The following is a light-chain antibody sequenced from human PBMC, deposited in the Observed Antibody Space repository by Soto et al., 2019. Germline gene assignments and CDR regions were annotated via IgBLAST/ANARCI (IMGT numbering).Light chain of an antibody. J-gene: IGLJ1*01. CDR1: SSDVGAYNY. CDR2: EVS. CDR3: SSYAGSNNYV. Sequence: QSVLTQPPSASGSPGQSVTISCTGTSSDVGAYNYLSWYQQHPGKAPKLMIYEVSKRPSGVPDRFSGSKSGNTASLTVSGLQAEDEADYYCSSYAGSNNYVFGTGTKLIVL. V-gene: IGLV2-8*01.